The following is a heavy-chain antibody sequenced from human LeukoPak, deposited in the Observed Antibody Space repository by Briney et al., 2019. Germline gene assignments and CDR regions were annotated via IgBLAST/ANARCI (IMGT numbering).Heavy chain of an antibody. CDR1: GYTFTSYY. CDR3: ARDSPDRIGPFDY. D-gene: IGHD2-15*01. V-gene: IGHV1-46*01. CDR2: INPSGGSP. J-gene: IGHJ4*02. Sequence: ASVKVSCKASGYTFTSYYMHCARHAPGQGLEGMGIINPSGGSPNYAQKFQGRVTMTRDTSTSTVHMELGSLRSEDTAAYYCARDSPDRIGPFDYWGQGALVTVSS.